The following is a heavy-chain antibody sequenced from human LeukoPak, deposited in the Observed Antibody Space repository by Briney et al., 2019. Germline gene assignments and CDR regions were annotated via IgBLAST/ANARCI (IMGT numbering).Heavy chain of an antibody. J-gene: IGHJ6*02. CDR3: ARSPYYYGSGSYPEDGMDV. CDR2: IYYSGST. D-gene: IGHD3-10*01. Sequence: RTSETLSLTCTVSGGSISSYYWSWIRQPPGKGLEWIGYIYYSGSTNYNPSLKSRVTISVDTSKNQFSLKLSSVTAADTAVYYCARSPYYYGSGSYPEDGMDVWGQGTTVTVSS. CDR1: GGSISSYY. V-gene: IGHV4-59*01.